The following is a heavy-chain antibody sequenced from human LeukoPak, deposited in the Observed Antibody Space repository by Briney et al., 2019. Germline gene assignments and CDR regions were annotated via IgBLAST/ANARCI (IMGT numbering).Heavy chain of an antibody. CDR3: ARGLRYLDWLSGLFD. D-gene: IGHD3-9*01. Sequence: PETLSLTCAVYGVSSCGYYWSCVRAPPQKGLEWVGEINNSGSTNYTPSLKSRVTISVDTSKNQFSLKLSSVPAADTAVYYCARGLRYLDWLSGLFDWGQGTLVTVSS. J-gene: IGHJ4*02. CDR2: INNSGST. V-gene: IGHV4-34*01. CDR1: GVSSCGYY.